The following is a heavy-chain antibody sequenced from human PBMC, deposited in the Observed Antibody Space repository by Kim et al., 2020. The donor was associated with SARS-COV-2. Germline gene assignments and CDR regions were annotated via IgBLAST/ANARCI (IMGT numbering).Heavy chain of an antibody. CDR2: ISSSSSNK. J-gene: IGHJ4*02. V-gene: IGHV3-21*01. D-gene: IGHD5-12*01. CDR1: GFTFSSYS. CDR3: ARDRGRGWLQPDY. Sequence: GGSLRLSCAASGFTFSSYSMHWVRQAPGKGLEWVASISSSSSNKYYADSVKGRFTISRDNSKNSLYLQMNSLRAEDTAVYYCARDRGRGWLQPDYWGQGTLVTVSS.